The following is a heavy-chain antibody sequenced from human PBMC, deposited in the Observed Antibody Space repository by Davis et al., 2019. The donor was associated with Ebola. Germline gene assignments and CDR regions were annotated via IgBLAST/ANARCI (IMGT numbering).Heavy chain of an antibody. J-gene: IGHJ3*02. Sequence: GESLKISCSASGFTFSGSAMHWVRQASGRGLEWVGRIKREADSYVTAYAASVKGRFTVSRDDSKNTAYLEMNSLKIEDTAVYYCVRLLAGPDAFDIWGQGTLVTVSS. V-gene: IGHV3-73*01. CDR3: VRLLAGPDAFDI. CDR2: IKREADSYVT. CDR1: GFTFSGSA. D-gene: IGHD3-10*01.